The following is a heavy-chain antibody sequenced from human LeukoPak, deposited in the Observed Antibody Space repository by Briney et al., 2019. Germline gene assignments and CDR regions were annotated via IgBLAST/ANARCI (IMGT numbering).Heavy chain of an antibody. D-gene: IGHD6-19*01. V-gene: IGHV3-23*01. J-gene: IGHJ4*02. Sequence: GGSLRLSCAASGFTFSSYAMSWVRQAPGKGLEWVSAISGSGGSTYHADSVKGRFTISRDNSKNTLYLQMNSLRAEDTAVYYCAITTVAGNVGLFYWGQGTLVTVSS. CDR2: ISGSGGST. CDR3: AITTVAGNVGLFY. CDR1: GFTFSSYA.